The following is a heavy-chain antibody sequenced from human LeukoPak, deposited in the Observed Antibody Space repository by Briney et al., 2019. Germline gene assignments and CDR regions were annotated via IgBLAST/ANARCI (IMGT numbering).Heavy chain of an antibody. J-gene: IGHJ4*02. D-gene: IGHD6-13*01. V-gene: IGHV3-21*01. CDR3: AREVAAAGHFDY. CDR1: GFTFSSYS. Sequence: GGSLRLSCAASGFTFSSYSMNWVRQAPGKGLEWVSSISSSSSYICYADSVKGRFTISRDNAKNSLYLQMNSLRAEDTAVYYCAREVAAAGHFDYWGQGTLVTVSS. CDR2: ISSSSSYI.